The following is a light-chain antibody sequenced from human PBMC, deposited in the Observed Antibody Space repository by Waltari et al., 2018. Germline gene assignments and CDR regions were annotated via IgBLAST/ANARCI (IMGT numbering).Light chain of an antibody. CDR2: RSD. CDR1: ASTIGGNL. J-gene: IGLJ3*02. V-gene: IGLV1-44*01. Sequence: QPVLTQPPSVSATPGQRVTIPCSGSASTIGGNLVNCYQQFPGKAPKLLIYRSDLRPSGVPDRFSGSKSGTSASLAISGLQSEDEADYFCASWDDSLNGHWVFGGGTKVTVL. CDR3: ASWDDSLNGHWV.